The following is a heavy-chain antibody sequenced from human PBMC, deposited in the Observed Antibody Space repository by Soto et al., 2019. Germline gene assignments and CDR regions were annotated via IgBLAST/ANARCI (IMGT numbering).Heavy chain of an antibody. V-gene: IGHV4-34*01. D-gene: IGHD6-13*01. J-gene: IGHJ5*02. Sequence: KTSETLSLTCAVYGGSFIGYYWSWIRQPPGKGLEWIGEINHSGSTNYNPSLKSRVTISVDTSKNQFSLKLSSVTAADTAVYYCARGYSSSWYNWFDPWGQGTLVTVSS. CDR1: GGSFIGYY. CDR2: INHSGST. CDR3: ARGYSSSWYNWFDP.